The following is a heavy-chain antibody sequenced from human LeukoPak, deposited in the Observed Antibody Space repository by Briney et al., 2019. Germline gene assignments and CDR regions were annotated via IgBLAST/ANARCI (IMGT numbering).Heavy chain of an antibody. Sequence: GASVKVSCKASGYTFTSYGISWVRQAPGQGLEWMGSISAYNGNTNYAQKLQGRVTMTTDTSTSTAYMELRSLRSDDTAVYYCARPAGDTAMVNAFDIWGQGTMVTVSS. J-gene: IGHJ3*02. D-gene: IGHD5-18*01. CDR2: ISAYNGNT. CDR1: GYTFTSYG. CDR3: ARPAGDTAMVNAFDI. V-gene: IGHV1-18*01.